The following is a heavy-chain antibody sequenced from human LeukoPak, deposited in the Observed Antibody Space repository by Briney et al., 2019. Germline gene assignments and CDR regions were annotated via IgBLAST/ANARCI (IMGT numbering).Heavy chain of an antibody. CDR1: GGSISSSSYY. CDR3: AGAGRPLAAAGTFLDY. Sequence: SETLSLTCTVSGGSISSSSYYWGWIRQPPGKGLEWIGYIYYSGSTNYNPSLKSRVTISVDTSKSQFSLKLSSVTAADTAVYYCAGAGRPLAAAGTFLDYWGQGTLVTVSS. J-gene: IGHJ4*02. D-gene: IGHD6-13*01. CDR2: IYYSGST. V-gene: IGHV4-61*05.